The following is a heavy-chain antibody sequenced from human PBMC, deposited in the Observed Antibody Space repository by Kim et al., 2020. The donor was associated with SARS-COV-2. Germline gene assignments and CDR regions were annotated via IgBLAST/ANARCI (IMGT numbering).Heavy chain of an antibody. J-gene: IGHJ5*02. D-gene: IGHD2-15*01. CDR1: GFTFSDYY. Sequence: GGSLRLSCAASGFTFSDYYMSWIRQAPGKGLEWVSYISSSGSTIYYADSVKGRFTISRDNAKNSLYLQMNSLRAEDTAVYYCANTVAAKTNNWFDPWGQGTLVTVSS. CDR3: ANTVAAKTNNWFDP. V-gene: IGHV3-11*01. CDR2: ISSSGSTI.